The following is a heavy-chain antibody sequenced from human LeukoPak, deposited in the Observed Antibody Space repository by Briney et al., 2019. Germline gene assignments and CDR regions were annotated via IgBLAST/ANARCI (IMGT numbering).Heavy chain of an antibody. CDR1: GFTFSSYG. CDR3: AKDLDGSGDDIFDY. J-gene: IGHJ4*02. CDR2: ISGSGGST. V-gene: IGHV3-23*01. Sequence: GGSLRLSCAASGFTFSSYGMSWVRQAPGKGLEWVSAISGSGGSTYYADSVKGRFTISRDNSKNTLYLQMNSLRAGDTAVYYCAKDLDGSGDDIFDYWGQGTLVTVSS. D-gene: IGHD3-10*01.